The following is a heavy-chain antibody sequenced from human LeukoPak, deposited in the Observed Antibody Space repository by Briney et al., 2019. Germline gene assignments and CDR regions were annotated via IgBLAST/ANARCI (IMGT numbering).Heavy chain of an antibody. CDR3: ARVGASGGVDY. V-gene: IGHV1-46*01. Sequence: ASVKVSCKASLYTFTSYYMHWVRQAPGQGLEWMGIINPSDGNTSYAQKFQGRVTMTRDTSTSTVYMELSSLRSEDTAVYYCARVGASGGVDYWGQGTLVTVSS. CDR1: LYTFTSYY. D-gene: IGHD3-16*01. J-gene: IGHJ4*02. CDR2: INPSDGNT.